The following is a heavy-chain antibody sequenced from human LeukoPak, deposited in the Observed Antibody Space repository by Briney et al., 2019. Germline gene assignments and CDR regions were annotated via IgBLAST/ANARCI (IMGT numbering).Heavy chain of an antibody. Sequence: GGSLRLSCAASGFTFSGDTMNWVRQAPGKGLEWVSSLSSGSKYIYYADSVKGRLTISRDNAKSSLYLQMNSLRADDTAVYYCARGGTAATGIGSWGQGTLVTVSS. J-gene: IGHJ5*02. D-gene: IGHD6-13*01. CDR3: ARGGTAATGIGS. CDR2: LSSGSKYI. CDR1: GFTFSGDT. V-gene: IGHV3-21*01.